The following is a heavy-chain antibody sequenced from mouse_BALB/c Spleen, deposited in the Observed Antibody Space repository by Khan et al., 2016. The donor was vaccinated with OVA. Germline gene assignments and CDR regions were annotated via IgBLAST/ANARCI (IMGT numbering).Heavy chain of an antibody. CDR2: ISYSGST. V-gene: IGHV3-2*02. Sequence: VQLQQSGPGLVKPSQSLSLTCTVTGYSITSDYAWNWIRQFPGNKLEWMGYISYSGSTNYNPSLKSRISITRDTSKNKFFLQLNSLTTEDTAAYYCARRYDYGHWYFDVWDEGTTVTVSS. CDR1: GYSITSDYA. J-gene: IGHJ1*01. D-gene: IGHD1-1*01. CDR3: ARRYDYGHWYFDV.